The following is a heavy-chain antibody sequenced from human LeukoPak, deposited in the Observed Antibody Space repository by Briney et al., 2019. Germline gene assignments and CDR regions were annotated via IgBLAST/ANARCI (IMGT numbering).Heavy chain of an antibody. V-gene: IGHV1-18*01. CDR3: ARVISVGSWFDP. J-gene: IGHJ5*02. CDR1: GYTFTSYG. Sequence: ASVKVSCKASGYTFTSYGISWVRQAPGQGLEWMGWISAYNGNTNYAQKLQSRVTMTTNTSTSTAYMELRSLRSDDTAVYYCARVISVGSWFDPWGQGTLVTVSS. CDR2: ISAYNGNT. D-gene: IGHD1-14*01.